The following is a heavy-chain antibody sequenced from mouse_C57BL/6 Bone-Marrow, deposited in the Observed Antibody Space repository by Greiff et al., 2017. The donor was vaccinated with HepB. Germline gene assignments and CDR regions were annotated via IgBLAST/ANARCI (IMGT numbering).Heavy chain of an antibody. CDR2: IYPGDGDT. CDR3: ARSGGYYGNYVPFAY. CDR1: GYAFSSYW. Sequence: VQLQQSGAELVKPGASVKISCKASGYAFSSYWMNWVKQRPGKGLEWIGQIYPGDGDTNYNGKFKGKATLTAAKSSSTAYMQLSSLTSEDSAVYFCARSGGYYGNYVPFAYWGQGTLVTVSA. V-gene: IGHV1-80*01. J-gene: IGHJ3*01. D-gene: IGHD2-1*01.